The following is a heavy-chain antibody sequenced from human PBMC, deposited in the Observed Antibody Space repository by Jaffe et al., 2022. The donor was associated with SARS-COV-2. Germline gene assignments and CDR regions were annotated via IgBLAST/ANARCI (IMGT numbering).Heavy chain of an antibody. D-gene: IGHD5-18*01. J-gene: IGHJ4*02. CDR1: GFTFSSYA. CDR3: AKVGRPKDPDSGYSYGYYFDY. CDR2: ISGSGGST. Sequence: EVQLLESGGGLVQPGGSLRLSCAASGFTFSSYAMSWVRQAPGKGLEWVSAISGSGGSTYYADSVKGRFTISRDNSKNTLYLQMNSLRAEDTAVYYCAKVGRPKDPDSGYSYGYYFDYWGQGTLVTVSS. V-gene: IGHV3-23*01.